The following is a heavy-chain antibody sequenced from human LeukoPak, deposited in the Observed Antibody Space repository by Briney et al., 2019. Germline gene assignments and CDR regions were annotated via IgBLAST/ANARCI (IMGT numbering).Heavy chain of an antibody. Sequence: GGSLRLSCAASGFTFSIYSMNWVRQAPGKGLEWVSCITGSSDSIYYTDSVKGRFTISRDNAKNSLYLQMNGLRAEDTAVYYCAGRRQQWLVRDYYYGMDVWGQGTTVTVSS. V-gene: IGHV3-21*04. CDR1: GFTFSIYS. CDR3: AGRRQQWLVRDYYYGMDV. CDR2: ITGSSDSI. D-gene: IGHD6-19*01. J-gene: IGHJ6*02.